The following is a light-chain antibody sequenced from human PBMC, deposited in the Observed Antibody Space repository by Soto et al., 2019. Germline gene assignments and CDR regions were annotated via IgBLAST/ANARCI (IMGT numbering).Light chain of an antibody. CDR1: QDLNNW. CDR3: QQYNGYPWT. Sequence: DIQGTQSPSTLSASVGDRVTITCRASQDLNNWLAWFQQKPGKAPTLLIYKASGLESAVPSRFSGSGSGTEFTLTISSLHPDDFSSYYFQQYNGYPWTFGQGTKVEIK. CDR2: KAS. V-gene: IGKV1-5*03. J-gene: IGKJ1*01.